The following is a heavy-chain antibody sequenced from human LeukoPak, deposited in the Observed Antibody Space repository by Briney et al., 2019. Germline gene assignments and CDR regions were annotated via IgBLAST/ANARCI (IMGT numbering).Heavy chain of an antibody. V-gene: IGHV1-18*01. Sequence: ASVKVSCKASGGTFSSYGISWVRQAPGQGLEWMGWISAYNGNTNYAQKLQGRVTMTTDTSTSTAYMELRSLRSDDTAVYYCARHHGQYSSGWYRGAAFDIWGQGTMVTVSS. CDR3: ARHHGQYSSGWYRGAAFDI. CDR1: GGTFSSYG. J-gene: IGHJ3*02. CDR2: ISAYNGNT. D-gene: IGHD6-19*01.